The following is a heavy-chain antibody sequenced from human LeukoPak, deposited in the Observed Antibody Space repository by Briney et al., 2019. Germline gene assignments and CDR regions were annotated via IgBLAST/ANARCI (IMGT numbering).Heavy chain of an antibody. V-gene: IGHV3-23*01. CDR2: ISGSGVST. D-gene: IGHD4-17*01. J-gene: IGHJ4*02. CDR3: PKDATLTTPLLAG. Sequence: QPGGSLRLSCAASGFTFSSYAMSWVRQAPGKGLEWVSGISGSGVSTYYADSVKGRFTISRDNSKNPLYLQMNSLRAEDTAVYYCPKDATLTTPLLAGWGQGTLVTVSS. CDR1: GFTFSSYA.